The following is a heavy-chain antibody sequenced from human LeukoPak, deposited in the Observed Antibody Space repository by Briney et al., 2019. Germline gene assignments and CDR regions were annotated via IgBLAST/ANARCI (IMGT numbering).Heavy chain of an antibody. CDR2: IYTSGST. V-gene: IGHV4-61*02. J-gene: IGHJ4*02. CDR3: AREAAIQGGYYFDY. D-gene: IGHD2-21*02. Sequence: PSQTLSLTCTVSGDSISSGDYYWSWIRQPAGKGLEWIGRIYTSGSTNYNPSLKSRVTMSVDTSKNQFSLKLSSVTAADTAVYYCAREAAIQGGYYFDYWGQGTLVTVSS. CDR1: GDSISSGDYY.